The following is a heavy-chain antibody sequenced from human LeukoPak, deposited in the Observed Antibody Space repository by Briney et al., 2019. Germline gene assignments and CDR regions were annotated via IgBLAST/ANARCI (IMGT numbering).Heavy chain of an antibody. D-gene: IGHD3-16*01. CDR1: GFTFSSYS. V-gene: IGHV3-21*01. CDR2: ISSSSSYI. J-gene: IGHJ5*02. CDR3: ARGSPWGTAAVYNWFDP. Sequence: GGSLRLSCAASGFTFSSYSMNWVRQAPGKGLEWVSSISSSSSYIYYADSVKGRFTISRDNAKNSLYLQMNSLRAEDTAVYYCARGSPWGTAAVYNWFDPWGQGTLVTVSS.